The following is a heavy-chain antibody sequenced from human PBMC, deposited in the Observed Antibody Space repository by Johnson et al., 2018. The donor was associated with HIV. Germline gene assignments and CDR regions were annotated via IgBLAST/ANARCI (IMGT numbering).Heavy chain of an antibody. Sequence: VQLVESGGGLVKPGGSLRLSCAASGFTFDDYGMSWVRQAPGQGLEWVSGINWNGGSTGYADSVKRRFTISIDNSKYTLYLQMGSLRAEDMAVYYCAKGKKSLPDAFDIWGQGTMVTVSS. CDR3: AKGKKSLPDAFDI. CDR2: INWNGGST. CDR1: GFTFDDYG. J-gene: IGHJ3*02. V-gene: IGHV3-20*04.